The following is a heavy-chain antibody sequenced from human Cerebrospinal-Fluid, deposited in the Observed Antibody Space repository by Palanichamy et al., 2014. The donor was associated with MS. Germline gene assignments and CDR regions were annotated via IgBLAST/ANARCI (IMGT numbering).Heavy chain of an antibody. CDR3: ARGGACSADSCSILGFDS. CDR2: INHSGST. Sequence: QVQLQQWGAGLLKPSETCPSPALSMGGHSMITTGVGSPAPRKGLEWIGEINHSGSTNYNPSLESRVTISVDTSKNQFSLKLSSATVADTAVYYCARGGACSADSCSILGFDSWGQGTLVTVSS. CDR1: GGHSMITT. V-gene: IGHV4-34*02. D-gene: IGHD2-15*01. J-gene: IGHJ4*02.